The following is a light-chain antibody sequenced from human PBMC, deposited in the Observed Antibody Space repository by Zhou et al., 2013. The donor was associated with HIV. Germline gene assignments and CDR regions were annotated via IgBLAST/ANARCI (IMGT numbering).Light chain of an antibody. CDR3: QQYLYPPRT. V-gene: IGKV1-5*03. J-gene: IGKJ1*01. Sequence: IQMTQSPLSLPANVGDRVTITCRVSQSIGRWLAWYQQKPGRAPSLLIYKTSVVESGVPSRFSGGGSGTQFTLTISTLQPEDFAVYYCQQYLYPPRTFGQGTKVEVK. CDR2: KTS. CDR1: QSIGRW.